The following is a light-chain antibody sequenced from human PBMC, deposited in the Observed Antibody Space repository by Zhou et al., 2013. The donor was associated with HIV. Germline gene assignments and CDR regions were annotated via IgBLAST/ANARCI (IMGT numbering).Light chain of an antibody. V-gene: IGKV3-20*01. J-gene: IGKJ2*01. CDR2: DAS. Sequence: EIVLTQSPGTLSLSPGERATLSCRASQSVSSRYLAWYQQRPGQAPSLLIYDASSRATGIPDRFSGSGSGTDFTLTIARLEPEDFVVYYCQQYGGSPTFGQGTKLEIK. CDR1: QSVSSRY. CDR3: QQYGGSPT.